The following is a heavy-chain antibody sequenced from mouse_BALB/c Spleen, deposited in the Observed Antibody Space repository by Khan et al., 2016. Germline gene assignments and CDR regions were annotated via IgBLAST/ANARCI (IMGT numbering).Heavy chain of an antibody. CDR2: IDPANGNS. Sequence: VQLQQPGAELVKPGASVKLSCTASGFNIKDTYMHWVKQRPEQGLEWIGRIDPANGNSKNDPKFQGKATITADTSSNTAYLQFSSLTSEDTDVCYCARGGNYVELGNWGQGTLVTVSA. D-gene: IGHD2-1*01. CDR1: GFNIKDTY. CDR3: ARGGNYVELGN. J-gene: IGHJ3*01. V-gene: IGHV14-3*02.